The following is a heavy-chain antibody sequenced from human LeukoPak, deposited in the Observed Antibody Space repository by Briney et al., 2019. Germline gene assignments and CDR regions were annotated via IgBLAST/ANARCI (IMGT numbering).Heavy chain of an antibody. V-gene: IGHV1-18*01. CDR2: ISAYNGNT. J-gene: IGHJ6*02. CDR3: ARLVVAATGGDYYYYYGMDV. Sequence: ASVKVSCKASGYTFTSYGISWVRQAPGQGLEWMGWISAYNGNTNYAQKLQGRVTMTTDTSTSTAYMELRSLRSDDTAVYYCARLVVAATGGDYYYYYGMDVWGQGTTVTVSS. CDR1: GYTFTSYG. D-gene: IGHD2-15*01.